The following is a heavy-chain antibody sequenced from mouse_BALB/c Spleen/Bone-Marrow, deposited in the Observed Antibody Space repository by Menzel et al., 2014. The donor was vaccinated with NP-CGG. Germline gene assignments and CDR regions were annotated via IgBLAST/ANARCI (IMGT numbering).Heavy chain of an antibody. J-gene: IGHJ3*01. Sequence: VQLQQSGAELVKPGASVKLSCTASGLNIKDTYMHWVKQRPEQGLEWIGRIDPANGNTKYDPKFQGKATITADTSSNTAYLQLSSLTSEDTAVYYRAVYYYGSSLFAYWGQGTLVTVSA. CDR1: GLNIKDTY. V-gene: IGHV14-3*02. CDR3: AVYYYGSSLFAY. CDR2: IDPANGNT. D-gene: IGHD1-1*01.